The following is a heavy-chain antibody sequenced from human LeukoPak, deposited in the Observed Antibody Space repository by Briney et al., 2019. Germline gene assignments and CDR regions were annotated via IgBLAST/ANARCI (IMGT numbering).Heavy chain of an antibody. CDR2: IDSSGGST. CDR1: GFTFSSYA. Sequence: GGSLRLPCAASGFTFSSYAMSWARQAPGKGLEWVSSIDSSGGSTFYPDSVRGRFTISRDNSKNTLYLQMNSLRAEDTAVYYCAKYYDNSGPSYDYWGQGTLVTVSS. J-gene: IGHJ4*02. V-gene: IGHV3-23*01. D-gene: IGHD3-22*01. CDR3: AKYYDNSGPSYDY.